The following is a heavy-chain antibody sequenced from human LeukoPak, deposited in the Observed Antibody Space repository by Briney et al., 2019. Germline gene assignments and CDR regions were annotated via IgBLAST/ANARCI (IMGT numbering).Heavy chain of an antibody. J-gene: IGHJ4*02. CDR1: GGSISSYY. CDR3: ARVSGGTYPDY. Sequence: SETLSLTCTVSGGSISSYYWSWIRQPPGKGLEWIGYIYYGGSTNYNPSLKSRVTISVDTSKNQFSLKLSSVTAADTAVYYCARVSGGTYPDYWGQGTLVTVSP. V-gene: IGHV4-59*01. CDR2: IYYGGST. D-gene: IGHD1-26*01.